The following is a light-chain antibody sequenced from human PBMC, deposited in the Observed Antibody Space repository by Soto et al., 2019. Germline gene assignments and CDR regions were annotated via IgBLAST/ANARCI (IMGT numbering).Light chain of an antibody. J-gene: IGLJ2*01. Sequence: QSALAQPPSASGSPGQSVTFSCTGTRSDVGGYDYVSWYQQHPGKAPKLMIYEVTKRPSWVPERFSGSKSGNTASLTVSGLQAEDEGDYYCSSYAGSNNFVVFGGGTKLPVL. V-gene: IGLV2-8*01. CDR1: RSDVGGYDY. CDR2: EVT. CDR3: SSYAGSNNFVV.